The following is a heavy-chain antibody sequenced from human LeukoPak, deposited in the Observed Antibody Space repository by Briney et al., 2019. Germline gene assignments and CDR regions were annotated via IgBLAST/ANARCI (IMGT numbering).Heavy chain of an antibody. D-gene: IGHD2-2*01. CDR1: GYTVTRYG. CDR3: ARVDCSSTSCYAAGNWFDP. J-gene: IGHJ5*02. Sequence: GASVKVSCKASGYTVTRYGISWVRQAPGQGLEWMGWLSAYNGNTNYAQKLQGRVTMTTDTSTSTAYMELRSLRSDDTAVYYCARVDCSSTSCYAAGNWFDPWGQGTLVTVSS. V-gene: IGHV1-18*04. CDR2: LSAYNGNT.